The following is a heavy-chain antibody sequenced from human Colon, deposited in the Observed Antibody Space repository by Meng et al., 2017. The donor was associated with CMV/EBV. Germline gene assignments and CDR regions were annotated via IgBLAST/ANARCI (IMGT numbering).Heavy chain of an antibody. V-gene: IGHV3-23*03. J-gene: IGHJ3*02. CDR1: GFTFRSYA. CDR2: IDSGGYTT. D-gene: IGHD2-2*01. CDR3: AKDLYEAVVALDAFDM. Sequence: GESLKISCVASGFTFRSYAVSWVRQAPGKGLEWVAVIDSGGYTTNYADSVKGRFTISREDSRNTLYLEMSSLRVEDTAKYYCAKDLYEAVVALDAFDMWGQGTMVT.